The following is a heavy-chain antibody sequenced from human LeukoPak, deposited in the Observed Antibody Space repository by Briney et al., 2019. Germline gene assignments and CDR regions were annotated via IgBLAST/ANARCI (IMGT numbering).Heavy chain of an antibody. V-gene: IGHV1-8*01. CDR1: GGTFSSYT. CDR3: ARGSLYLYDSSGYYMDV. D-gene: IGHD3-22*01. Sequence: ASVKVSCKASGGTFSSYTINWVRQAPGQGLEWMGWMNPNSGNTGYAQKFQGRVTITRNTSISTAYMELSSLRSEDTAVYYCARGSLYLYDSSGYYMDVWGKGTTVTISS. J-gene: IGHJ6*03. CDR2: MNPNSGNT.